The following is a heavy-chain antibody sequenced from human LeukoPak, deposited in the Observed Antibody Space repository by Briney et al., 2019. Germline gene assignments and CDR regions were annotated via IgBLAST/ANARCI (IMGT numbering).Heavy chain of an antibody. CDR3: ARDAKLLRITMVRGVLDY. J-gene: IGHJ4*02. D-gene: IGHD3-10*01. CDR1: GFTFSSYA. CDR2: ISYDGSNK. V-gene: IGHV3-30-3*01. Sequence: GGSLRLSCAASGFTFSSYAMHWVRQAPGKGLEWVAVISYDGSNKYYADSVKGRFTISRDNSKNTLYLQMNSLRAEDTAVYYCARDAKLLRITMVRGVLDYWGQGTLVTVSS.